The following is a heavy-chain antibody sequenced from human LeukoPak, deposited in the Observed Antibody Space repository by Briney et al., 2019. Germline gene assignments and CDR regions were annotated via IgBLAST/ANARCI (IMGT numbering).Heavy chain of an antibody. CDR2: MSYSGRT. V-gene: IGHV4-39*07. CDR3: ARSPQGTATAANWLDP. CDR1: GGSISISNYY. D-gene: IGHD1-14*01. J-gene: IGHJ5*02. Sequence: PSETLSLTCTVSGGSISISNYYWGWIRQPLGKGLEWIGSMSYSGRTYYNPSLKTRVTVSLDTSKNQFSLNLISVTAADTAVYCCARSPQGTATAANWLDPWGQGTLVTVSS.